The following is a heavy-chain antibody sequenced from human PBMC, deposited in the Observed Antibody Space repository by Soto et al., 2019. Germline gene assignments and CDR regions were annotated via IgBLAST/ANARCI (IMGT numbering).Heavy chain of an antibody. V-gene: IGHV1-69*01. CDR3: ARDLCSAAEPVLSHWFFDL. D-gene: IGHD6-13*01. CDR1: GGTFNSSG. CDR2: IIPIVGTA. Sequence: QVQLVQSGAEVKKPGSSVKVSCKASGGTFNSSGISWVRQAPGQGLEWMVGIIPIVGTADCAQKFQDRITITADAATSADYMELSSLRPEDTAIEYCARDLCSAAEPVLSHWFFDLWCRGTLGTVAS. J-gene: IGHJ2*01.